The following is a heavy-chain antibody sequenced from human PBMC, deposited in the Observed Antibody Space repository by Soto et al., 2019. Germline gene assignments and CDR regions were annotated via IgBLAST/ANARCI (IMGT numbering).Heavy chain of an antibody. J-gene: IGHJ5*02. Sequence: SETLSLTCTVSGGSISSGGYYWSWIRQHPGKGLEWIGYIYYSGSTYYNPSLKSRVTISVDTSKNQFSLKLSSVTAADTAVYYCARWVLGVPAARRNNWFDPWGQGTLVTVSS. D-gene: IGHD2-2*01. CDR1: GGSISSGGYY. CDR3: ARWVLGVPAARRNNWFDP. V-gene: IGHV4-31*03. CDR2: IYYSGST.